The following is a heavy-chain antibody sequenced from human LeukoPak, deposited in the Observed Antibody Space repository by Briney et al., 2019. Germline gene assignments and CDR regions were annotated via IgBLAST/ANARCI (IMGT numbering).Heavy chain of an antibody. J-gene: IGHJ6*02. CDR3: ARQEGCSSTRCRGMDV. Sequence: KVGESLKISCKGSGYNFTSYWIDWVRQTPGKGLEWMGIIYPGESDTRYSPSFQGQVTISADKSISTAYLQWSSLKASDTAMYYCARQEGCSSTRCRGMDVGGQGTTVTVSS. V-gene: IGHV5-51*01. CDR2: IYPGESDT. CDR1: GYNFTSYW. D-gene: IGHD2-2*01.